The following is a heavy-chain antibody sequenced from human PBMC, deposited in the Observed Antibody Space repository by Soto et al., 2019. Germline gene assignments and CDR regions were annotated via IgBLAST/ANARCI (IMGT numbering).Heavy chain of an antibody. CDR2: IKSKSVGGPT. D-gene: IGHD2-21*01. CDR1: GFSFSNVW. V-gene: IGHV3-15*01. Sequence: EVQLVESGGGLVKPGGSLTLSCAASGFSFSNVWMSWVRQAPGKGLEWVGHIKSKSVGGPTDYTAPVKGRFTISRDDSKDDVYLQIQSLKTAATDVYHCTTYSAKTFCDGGPCYYVQTKIHDSWGQGMLVTVSS. CDR3: TTYSAKTFCDGGPCYYVQTKIHDS. J-gene: IGHJ4*02.